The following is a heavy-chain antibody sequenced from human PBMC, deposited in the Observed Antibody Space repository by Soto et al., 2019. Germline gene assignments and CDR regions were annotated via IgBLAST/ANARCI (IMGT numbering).Heavy chain of an antibody. D-gene: IGHD3-9*01. CDR3: AKEIEIYDILTGSGMDV. V-gene: IGHV3-23*01. Sequence: GGSLRLSCAASGFTFSSYAMSWVRQAPGKGLEWVSAISGSGGSTYYADSVKGRFTISRDNSKNTLYLQMNSLRAEDTAVYYCAKEIEIYDILTGSGMDVWGQGTTVTVSS. CDR2: ISGSGGST. CDR1: GFTFSSYA. J-gene: IGHJ6*02.